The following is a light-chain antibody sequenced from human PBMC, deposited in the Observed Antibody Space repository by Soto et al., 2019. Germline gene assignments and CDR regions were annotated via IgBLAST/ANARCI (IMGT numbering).Light chain of an antibody. CDR2: GAS. J-gene: IGKJ2*01. CDR1: QSVASY. CDR3: QQYHNWPPQYT. Sequence: EIVMTQSPASLSVSPGDGATLSCRASQSVASYVAWYQQKPGQGPRLLIHGASTRAVGVPARFSGSGSGTDFTLTISSLQSEDFAVYYGQQYHNWPPQYTFGQGTKLQIK. V-gene: IGKV3-15*01.